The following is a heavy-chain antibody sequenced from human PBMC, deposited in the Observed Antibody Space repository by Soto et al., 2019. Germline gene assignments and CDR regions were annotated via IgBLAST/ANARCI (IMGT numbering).Heavy chain of an antibody. CDR3: ARRDYYGFYYFDY. V-gene: IGHV4-39*01. CDR2: IYYSGST. CDR1: GGSISSSSYY. D-gene: IGHD3-10*01. Sequence: SETLSLTCTVSGGSISSSSYYWGWIRPPPGKGLEWIGSIYYSGSTYYNPSLKSRVTISVDTSKNQFSLKLSSVTAADTAVYYCARRDYYGFYYFDYWGQGTLVTVSS. J-gene: IGHJ4*02.